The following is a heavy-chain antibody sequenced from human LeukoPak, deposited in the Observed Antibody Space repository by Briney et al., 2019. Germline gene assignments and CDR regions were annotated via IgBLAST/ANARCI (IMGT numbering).Heavy chain of an antibody. CDR2: MYYSGST. Sequence: PSETLSLTCTVSGGSISSDSYYWSWIRQPPGKGLEWIGDMYYSGSTYYNPSLKSRVTISIDTSKNQFSLKPSSVTAADTAVYYCARLQLIFVGATKTTDAFDIWGQGTMVTVSS. V-gene: IGHV4-39*01. J-gene: IGHJ3*02. D-gene: IGHD1-26*01. CDR3: ARLQLIFVGATKTTDAFDI. CDR1: GGSISSDSYY.